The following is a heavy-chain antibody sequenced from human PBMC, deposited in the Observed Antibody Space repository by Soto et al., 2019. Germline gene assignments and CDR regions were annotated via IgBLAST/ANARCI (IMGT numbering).Heavy chain of an antibody. D-gene: IGHD4-17*01. CDR1: GFTFSSYA. CDR2: ISGSGGST. J-gene: IGHJ3*02. CDR3: AKDGEPDDYGDYVVPPMWFPIQSPNAFDI. Sequence: GGSLRLSCAASGFTFSSYAMSWVRQAPGKGLEWVSAISGSGGSTYYADSVKGRFTISRDNSKNTLYLQMNSLRAEDTAVYYCAKDGEPDDYGDYVVPPMWFPIQSPNAFDIWGQGTMVTVSS. V-gene: IGHV3-23*01.